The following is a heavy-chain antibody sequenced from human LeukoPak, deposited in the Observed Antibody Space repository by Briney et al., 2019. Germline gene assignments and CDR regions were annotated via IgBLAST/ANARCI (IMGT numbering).Heavy chain of an antibody. CDR3: ARDHNWAFDY. D-gene: IGHD1-20*01. V-gene: IGHV3-21*05. J-gene: IGHJ4*02. Sequence: PGGSLRLSCAASGFIFSSYSMNWVRQAPGRGLEWISCIGLASGFTSYADSVKGRFTISSDTARNSLYLHMHSLRAEDTAVYYCARDHNWAFDYWGQGALVTASS. CDR1: GFIFSSYS. CDR2: IGLASGFT.